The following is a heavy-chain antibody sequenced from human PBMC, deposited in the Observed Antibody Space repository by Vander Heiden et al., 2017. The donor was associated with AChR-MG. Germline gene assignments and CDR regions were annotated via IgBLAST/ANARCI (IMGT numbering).Heavy chain of an antibody. CDR1: GFTFSNAW. J-gene: IGHJ6*03. Sequence: EVQLVESGGGLVKPGGSLRLSCAASGFTFSNAWMSGGRQAPGKGLEWVGRIKSKTDGGTTDYAAPVKGRFTISRDDSKNTLYLQMNSLKTEDTAVYYCTTADPALMGIAAADYMDVWGKGTTVTVSS. CDR2: IKSKTDGGTT. CDR3: TTADPALMGIAAADYMDV. D-gene: IGHD6-13*01. V-gene: IGHV3-15*01.